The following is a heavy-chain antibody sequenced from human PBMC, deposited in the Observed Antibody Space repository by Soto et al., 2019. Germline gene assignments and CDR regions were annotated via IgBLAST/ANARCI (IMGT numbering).Heavy chain of an antibody. V-gene: IGHV4-39*01. Sequence: QLQLQESGPGLVKPSETLSLTCTVSGGSISSSSYYWGWIRQPPGKGLEWIGSIYYSGSTYYNPSLKSRVTISVDTSKNQFSLKLSSVTAADTAVYYCARHLYGSVSFDYWGQGTLVTVSS. CDR2: IYYSGST. D-gene: IGHD3-10*01. CDR3: ARHLYGSVSFDY. CDR1: GGSISSSSYY. J-gene: IGHJ4*02.